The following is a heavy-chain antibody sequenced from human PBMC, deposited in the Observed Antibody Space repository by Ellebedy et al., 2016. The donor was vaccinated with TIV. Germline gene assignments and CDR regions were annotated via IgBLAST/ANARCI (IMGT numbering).Heavy chain of an antibody. CDR1: GFTFSRYA. CDR2: IVGRGGSR. J-gene: IGHJ4*02. V-gene: IGHV3-23*01. Sequence: GESLKISCAASGFTFSRYAMSWVRQAPGKGLEWVSGIVGRGGSRYADSVKGRFTISRDNSKSTLDLQMSSLRAEDTAVYYCAKDRTPGDGYWVFDFWGQGTLVTVST. CDR3: AKDRTPGDGYWVFDF. D-gene: IGHD5-18*01.